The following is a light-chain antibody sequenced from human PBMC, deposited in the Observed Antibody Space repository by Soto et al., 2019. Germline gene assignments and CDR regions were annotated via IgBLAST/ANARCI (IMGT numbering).Light chain of an antibody. Sequence: EIVMTQSPATLSVSPGERATLSCRTSQSVSSNLAWYQQKPGQAPRLLIYGASTRATGIPATFSGSGSGTEFTLTISSLQSEDFAVYYCQQYNNWPRTFGQGTKVAIK. CDR3: QQYNNWPRT. CDR2: GAS. J-gene: IGKJ1*01. V-gene: IGKV3-15*01. CDR1: QSVSSN.